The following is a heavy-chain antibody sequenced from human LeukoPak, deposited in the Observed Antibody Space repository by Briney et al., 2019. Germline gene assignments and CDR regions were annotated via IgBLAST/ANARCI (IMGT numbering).Heavy chain of an antibody. Sequence: GGSLRLSCAASGFTFSSYAKHWVRQAPGKGLEWVAVISYDGSNKYYADSVKGRFTISRDNSKNTLYLQMNSLRAEDTAVYYCARGVYSYGYIGGFFDYWGQGTLVTVSS. D-gene: IGHD5-18*01. V-gene: IGHV3-30-3*01. CDR3: ARGVYSYGYIGGFFDY. CDR2: ISYDGSNK. J-gene: IGHJ4*02. CDR1: GFTFSSYA.